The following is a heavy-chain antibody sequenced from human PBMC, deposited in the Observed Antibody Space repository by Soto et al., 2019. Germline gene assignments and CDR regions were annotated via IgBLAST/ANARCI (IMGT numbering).Heavy chain of an antibody. CDR2: IYYSGST. Sequence: SETLSLTCTVSGGSISGYYWSWIRQPPGKGLEWIGYIYYSGSTNYNPSLKSRVTISVDTSKNQFSLKLSSVTAADTAVYYCARFDQVSYYFDYWGQGTLVTVSS. V-gene: IGHV4-59*01. J-gene: IGHJ4*02. CDR1: GGSISGYY. CDR3: ARFDQVSYYFDY.